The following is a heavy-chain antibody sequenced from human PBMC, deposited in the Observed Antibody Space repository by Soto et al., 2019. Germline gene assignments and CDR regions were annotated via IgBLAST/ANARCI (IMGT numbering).Heavy chain of an antibody. D-gene: IGHD3-3*01. V-gene: IGHV1-69*06. CDR2: IIPIFGTA. CDR3: ARDDFWSGYYTPYYYYGMDV. CDR1: GGTFSSYA. Sequence: SVKVSCKASGGTFSSYAISWVRQAPGQGLEWMGGIIPIFGTANYAQKFQGRVTITADKSTSTAYMELSSLRSEDTSVYYCARDDFWSGYYTPYYYYGMDVWGQGTTVTVSS. J-gene: IGHJ6*02.